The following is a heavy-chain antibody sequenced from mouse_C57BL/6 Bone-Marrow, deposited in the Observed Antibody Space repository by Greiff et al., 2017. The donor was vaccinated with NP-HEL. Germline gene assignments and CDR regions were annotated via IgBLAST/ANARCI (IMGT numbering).Heavy chain of an antibody. CDR2: ISNGGGST. J-gene: IGHJ4*01. Sequence: DVMLVESGGGLVQPGGSLKLSCAASGFTFSDYYMYWVRQTPEKRLEWVAYISNGGGSTYYPDTVKGRFTITRNNAKNTLYLQMSRLKSEDTAMYDCARKGTTVAAPMDYWGQGTTVTVSS. CDR1: GFTFSDYY. D-gene: IGHD1-1*01. CDR3: ARKGTTVAAPMDY. V-gene: IGHV5-12*01.